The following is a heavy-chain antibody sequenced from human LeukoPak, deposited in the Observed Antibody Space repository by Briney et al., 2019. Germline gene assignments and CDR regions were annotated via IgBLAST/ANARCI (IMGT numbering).Heavy chain of an antibody. CDR2: INHSGST. Sequence: PSETLSLTCAVYGGSFSGYYWSWIRQPPGKGLEWIGEINHSGSTNYNPSLKSRATISVDTSKNQFSLKLSSVTAADTAVYYCARVLNYDFWSGYLTYGMDVWGQGTTVTVSS. CDR3: ARVLNYDFWSGYLTYGMDV. D-gene: IGHD3-3*01. CDR1: GGSFSGYY. V-gene: IGHV4-34*01. J-gene: IGHJ6*02.